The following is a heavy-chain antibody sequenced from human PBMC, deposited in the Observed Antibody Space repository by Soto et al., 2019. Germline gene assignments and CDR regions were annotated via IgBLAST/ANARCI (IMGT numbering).Heavy chain of an antibody. J-gene: IGHJ6*02. CDR1: GFTVSSNY. CDR2: IYSGGST. CDR3: ARWRYYYYYGMDV. Sequence: XESLRLSCAASGFTVSSNYMSWVRQAPGKGLEWVSVIYSGGSTYYADSVKGRFTISRDNSKSTLYLQMNSLRAEDTAVYYCARWRYYYYYGMDVWGQGTTVTVSS. V-gene: IGHV3-53*01.